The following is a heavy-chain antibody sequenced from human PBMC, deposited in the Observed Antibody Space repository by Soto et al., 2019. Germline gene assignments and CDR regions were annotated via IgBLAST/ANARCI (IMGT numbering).Heavy chain of an antibody. D-gene: IGHD2-21*02. V-gene: IGHV4-59*01. CDR3: ARGMTSWFDP. CDR2: IYYSGST. Sequence: KPSETLSLTCTVSGGSISSYYWSWIRQPPGKGLEWIGYIYYSGSTNYNPSLKSRVTISVDTSKNQFSLKLSSVTAADTAVYCCARGMTSWFDPWGQGTLVTVSS. CDR1: GGSISSYY. J-gene: IGHJ5*02.